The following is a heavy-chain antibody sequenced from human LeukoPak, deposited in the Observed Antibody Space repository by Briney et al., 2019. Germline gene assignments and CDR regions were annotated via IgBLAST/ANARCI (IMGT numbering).Heavy chain of an antibody. V-gene: IGHV4-31*03. J-gene: IGHJ4*02. Sequence: SETLSLTCTVSAGSISSGGYYWSWIRQHPGKGLEWIRYIYYSGSTYYNPSLQSRLTISVDTSKNNFSLKLRSVTAADTAVYYCARHSHYSDRSGYHYYFDYWGQGTLVTVSS. CDR2: IYYSGST. CDR1: AGSISSGGYY. D-gene: IGHD3-22*01. CDR3: ARHSHYSDRSGYHYYFDY.